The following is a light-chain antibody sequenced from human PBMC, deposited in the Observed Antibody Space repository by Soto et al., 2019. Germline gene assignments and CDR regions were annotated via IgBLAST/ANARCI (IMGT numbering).Light chain of an antibody. CDR2: GAF. J-gene: IGKJ2*01. CDR1: QSGTCNS. CDR3: QLYGRSPLMYT. Sequence: VSTRSPGILYLSTGESASLSCRVSQSGTCNSLAWYQQKSGQALRLLIYGAFTRAAGVPDKFSGSGSGTDFTLTNTRLEPEDCAVYYCQLYGRSPLMYTCGKGTNQGVK. V-gene: IGKV3-20*01.